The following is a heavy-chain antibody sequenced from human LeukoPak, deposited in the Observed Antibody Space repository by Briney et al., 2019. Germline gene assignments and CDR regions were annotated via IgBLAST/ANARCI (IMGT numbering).Heavy chain of an antibody. J-gene: IGHJ6*03. V-gene: IGHV3-53*01. D-gene: IGHD3-10*01. CDR3: ARETLDPAFGEEYYYYYYMDV. CDR2: IYSGGST. CDR1: GGSISSGSYY. Sequence: PSETLSLTCTVSGGSISSGSYYMSWVRQAPGKGLEWVSVIYSGGSTYYADSVKGRFTISRDNSKNTLYLQMNSLRAEDTAVYYCARETLDPAFGEEYYYYYYMDVWGKGTTVTISS.